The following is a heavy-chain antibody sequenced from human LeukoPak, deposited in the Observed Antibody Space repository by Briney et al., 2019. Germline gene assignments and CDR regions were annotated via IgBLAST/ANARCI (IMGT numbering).Heavy chain of an antibody. CDR2: IVVGSGNT. CDR1: GFTFTSSA. D-gene: IGHD3-10*01. Sequence: SVKVACKASGFTFTSSAVQWVRQARGQRLEWIGWIVVGSGNTNYAQKFQERVTITRDMSTSTAYMELSSLRSEDTAVYYCAADAGFRYYYYGMDVWGQGTTVIVSS. V-gene: IGHV1-58*01. CDR3: AADAGFRYYYYGMDV. J-gene: IGHJ6*02.